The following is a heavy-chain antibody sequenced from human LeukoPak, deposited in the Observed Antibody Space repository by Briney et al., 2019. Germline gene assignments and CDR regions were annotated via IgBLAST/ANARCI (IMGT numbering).Heavy chain of an antibody. CDR2: IFHSGST. CDR1: GGAISGGGYY. CDR3: ARVRDGGGVWFDS. Sequence: KPSQTLSLTCTVSGGAISGGGYYWSWIRQHPGKGLEWIAYIFHSGSTLYNPSLKSRVIISVDTSKNQFALNLSSVTAADTAVYYCARVRDGGGVWFDSWGQGTLVTVSS. D-gene: IGHD2-8*01. V-gene: IGHV4-31*03. J-gene: IGHJ5*01.